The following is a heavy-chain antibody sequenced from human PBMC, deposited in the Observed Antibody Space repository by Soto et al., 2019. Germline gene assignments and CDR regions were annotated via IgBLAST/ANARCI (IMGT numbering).Heavy chain of an antibody. V-gene: IGHV3-66*01. CDR3: AREKRNYYYYMDV. CDR1: GFTVSSNY. Sequence: GGSLRLSCAASGFTVSSNYMSWVRQAPGKGLEWVSVIYSGGSTYYADSVKGRFTISRDNSKNTLYLQMNSLRAEDTAVYYCAREKRNYYYYMDVWGKGTTVTVSS. CDR2: IYSGGST. J-gene: IGHJ6*03.